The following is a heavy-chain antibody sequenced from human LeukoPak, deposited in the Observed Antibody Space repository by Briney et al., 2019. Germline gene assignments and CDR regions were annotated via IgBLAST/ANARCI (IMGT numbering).Heavy chain of an antibody. CDR3: ARGKQYSSSRLGYYYYYGMDV. CDR2: ISYDGSNK. CDR1: GFAFSDYG. D-gene: IGHD5-18*01. V-gene: IGHV3-30*03. J-gene: IGHJ6*02. Sequence: GGSLRLSCVASGFAFSDYGMDWVRQAPGKGLEWVAVISYDGSNKYYADSVKGRFTISRDNSKNTLYLQMDSLRAEDTAVYYCARGKQYSSSRLGYYYYYGMDVWGQGTTVTVSS.